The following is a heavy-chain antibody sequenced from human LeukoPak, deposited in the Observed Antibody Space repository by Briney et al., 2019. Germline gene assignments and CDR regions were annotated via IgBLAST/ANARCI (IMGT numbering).Heavy chain of an antibody. CDR3: AKGMSWFDP. J-gene: IGHJ5*02. CDR2: ISGSGGST. Sequence: AGGSLRLSCAASGFTFNSYGMTWVCQAPGKGLEWVSSISGSGGSTYYADSVKGRFTISRDNSENTVYLQMNSLRAEDTAVYYCAKGMSWFDPWGQGTLVTVSS. V-gene: IGHV3-23*01. CDR1: GFTFNSYG.